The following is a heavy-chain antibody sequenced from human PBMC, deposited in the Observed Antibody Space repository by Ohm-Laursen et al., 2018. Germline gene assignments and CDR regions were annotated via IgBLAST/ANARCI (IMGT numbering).Heavy chain of an antibody. CDR2: VSYDGSEK. V-gene: IGHV3-30*18. CDR1: GFNFSAYG. D-gene: IGHD3-3*01. CDR3: AKDLRILRVLEWSCPEIGH. J-gene: IGHJ4*02. Sequence: SLRLSCSASGFNFSAYGMHWVRQAPGKGLEWVAVVSYDGSEKYYAEFVKGRFTISRDNSKNTLYLQMNGLRAEDTAVYYCAKDLRILRVLEWSCPEIGHWGQGSLVTVSS.